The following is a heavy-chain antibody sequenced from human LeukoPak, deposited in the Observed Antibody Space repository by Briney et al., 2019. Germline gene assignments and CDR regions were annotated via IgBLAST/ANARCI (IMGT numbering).Heavy chain of an antibody. J-gene: IGHJ4*02. V-gene: IGHV4-59*01. CDR1: GGSFSGYF. D-gene: IGHD3-9*01. CDR3: ARFTRYYDILTGYYPDYFDY. Sequence: PSETLSLTCAVYGGSFSGYFWSWIRQPPGKGLEWIGYIYYSGSTNYNPSLKSRVTISVDTSKNQFSLKLSSVTAADTAVYYCARFTRYYDILTGYYPDYFDYWGQGTLVTVSS. CDR2: IYYSGST.